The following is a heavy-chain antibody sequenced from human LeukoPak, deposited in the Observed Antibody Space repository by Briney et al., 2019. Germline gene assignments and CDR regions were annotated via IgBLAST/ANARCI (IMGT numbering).Heavy chain of an antibody. Sequence: SETLSLTCTVSGGSISSYYWGWIRQPPGKGLEWIGSIYYSGSTYYNPSLKSRVTISVDTSKNQFSLRLSSVTAADTAVYYCARKNYGSGSYSFMDVWGKGTTVTVSS. D-gene: IGHD3-10*01. J-gene: IGHJ6*03. CDR1: GGSISSYY. CDR2: IYYSGST. V-gene: IGHV4-39*07. CDR3: ARKNYGSGSYSFMDV.